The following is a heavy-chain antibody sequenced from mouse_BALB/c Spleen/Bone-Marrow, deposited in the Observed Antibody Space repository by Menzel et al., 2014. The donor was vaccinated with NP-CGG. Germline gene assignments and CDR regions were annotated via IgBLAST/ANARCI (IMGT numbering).Heavy chain of an antibody. V-gene: IGHV14-3*02. CDR3: APYYYGSSLFAY. CDR1: GFNIKDTH. D-gene: IGHD1-1*01. J-gene: IGHJ3*01. CDR2: IDPANGNT. Sequence: VQLKESGAELVKPGASGKLSCTASGFNIKDTHMHWVKQRPEQGPEGIGRIDPANGNTKYDPKFQGKATITADTSSNTAYLQLSSLTSEDTAVYYCAPYYYGSSLFAYWGQGTLVTVSA.